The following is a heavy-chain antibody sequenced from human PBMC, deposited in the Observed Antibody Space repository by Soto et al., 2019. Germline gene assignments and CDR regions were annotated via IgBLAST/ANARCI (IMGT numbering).Heavy chain of an antibody. Sequence: QVQLVQSGAEVKKPGSSVKVSCKASGGTFSSYAISWVRQAPGQGLEWMGGIIPIFGTANYAQKFQGRVTITADESTRTASMELSSLRSEDTAVYYCARSRDSSSLHYYYYYGMDVWGQGPTVTVSS. CDR1: GGTFSSYA. J-gene: IGHJ6*02. CDR2: IIPIFGTA. CDR3: ARSRDSSSLHYYYYYGMDV. V-gene: IGHV1-69*01. D-gene: IGHD6-6*01.